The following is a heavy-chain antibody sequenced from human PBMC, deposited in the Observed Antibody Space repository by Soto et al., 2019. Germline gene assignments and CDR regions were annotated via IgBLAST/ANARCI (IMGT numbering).Heavy chain of an antibody. CDR2: ISGSGGST. J-gene: IGHJ4*02. D-gene: IGHD3-3*01. CDR3: AKARAQYYDFWSGYPVDY. Sequence: PGGSLRLSCAASGFTFSSYAMSWVRQAPGKGLEWVSAISGSGGSTYYADSVKGRFTISRDNSKNTLYLQMNSLRAEDTAVYYCAKARAQYYDFWSGYPVDYWGQGTLGTVSS. CDR1: GFTFSSYA. V-gene: IGHV3-23*01.